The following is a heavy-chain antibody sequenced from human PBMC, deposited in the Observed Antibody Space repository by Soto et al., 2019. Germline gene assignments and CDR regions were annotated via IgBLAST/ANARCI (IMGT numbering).Heavy chain of an antibody. J-gene: IGHJ4*02. CDR2: ISGSSTT. CDR3: AKNWHFDY. Sequence: GGSLRLSCAASGFTFSSSAMSWVRQAPGKGLECLSTISGSSTTFYTDSVKGRFTISRDNSKNTLYPQMNSLRAEDTAIYYCAKNWHFDYWGQGTLVTVSS. CDR1: GFTFSSSA. D-gene: IGHD1-1*01. V-gene: IGHV3-23*01.